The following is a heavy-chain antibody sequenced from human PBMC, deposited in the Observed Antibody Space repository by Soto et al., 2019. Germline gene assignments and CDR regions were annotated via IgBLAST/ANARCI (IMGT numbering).Heavy chain of an antibody. D-gene: IGHD2-21*01. Sequence: TGGSLRLSCAASGFTFSSDALSWVRQAPGKGLEWVSAISGSGSTTYYADSVKGRFTISRDNSKNTLYLQMNSLRAEDTAVYHCAKIVGGIYDFDCWGQGTLVTVSS. J-gene: IGHJ4*02. CDR3: AKIVGGIYDFDC. CDR1: GFTFSSDA. V-gene: IGHV3-23*01. CDR2: ISGSGSTT.